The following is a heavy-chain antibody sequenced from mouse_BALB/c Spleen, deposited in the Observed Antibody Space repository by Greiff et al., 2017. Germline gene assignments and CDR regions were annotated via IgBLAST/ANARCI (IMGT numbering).Heavy chain of an antibody. Sequence: VQLQQSGPELVKPGASVKISCKASGYSFTGYFMNWVMQSHGKSLEWIGRINPYNGDTFYNQKFKGKATLTVDKSSSTAHMELRSLASEDSAVYYCARSTMITTDAMDYWGQGTSVTVSS. D-gene: IGHD2-4*01. J-gene: IGHJ4*01. CDR3: ARSTMITTDAMDY. CDR1: GYSFTGYF. V-gene: IGHV1-20*02. CDR2: INPYNGDT.